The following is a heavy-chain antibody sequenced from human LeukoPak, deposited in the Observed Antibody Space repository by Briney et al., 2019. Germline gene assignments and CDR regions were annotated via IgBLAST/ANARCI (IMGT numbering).Heavy chain of an antibody. J-gene: IGHJ3*02. CDR2: RYYSGSA. D-gene: IGHD2-2*01. V-gene: IGHV4-31*03. CDR1: GVSISDGRYY. CDR3: ATPYCSGISCLDVFNI. Sequence: PSQTLSLTCNISGVSISDGRYYLAWIRQRPGKGLEWLGYRYYSGSAKYNPSLKSRLTISIDTPENQFSLHLNSVTAADTAMYYCATPYCSGISCLDVFNIWGQGRMVTVSS.